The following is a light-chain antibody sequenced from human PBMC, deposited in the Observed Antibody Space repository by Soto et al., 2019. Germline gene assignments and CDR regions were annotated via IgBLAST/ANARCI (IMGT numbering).Light chain of an antibody. CDR1: SSDVGGYNY. J-gene: IGLJ1*01. CDR3: SSYTSSSTPYV. CDR2: DVT. Sequence: QSALTQPASWSGSPGQSITISCTGTSSDVGGYNYVSWYQQHPVKAPKLMIYDVTNRPSGVSDRFSGSKSGNTASLTISGLQAEDEADYYCSSYTSSSTPYVFGTGTKVTVL. V-gene: IGLV2-14*01.